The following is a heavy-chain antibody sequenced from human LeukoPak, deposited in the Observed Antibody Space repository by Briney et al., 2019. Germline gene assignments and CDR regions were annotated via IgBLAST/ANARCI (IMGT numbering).Heavy chain of an antibody. V-gene: IGHV3-21*01. CDR1: GFTFSSYS. D-gene: IGHD3-16*01. CDR2: ISSSSSYI. J-gene: IGHJ3*02. Sequence: GSLRLSCAASGFTFSSYSMNWVRPAPGKGLEWVSSISSSSSYIYYADSVKGRFTISRDNAKSSLYLQMNSLRAEDTAVYYCARGGRLDAFDIWGQGTMVTVSS. CDR3: ARGGRLDAFDI.